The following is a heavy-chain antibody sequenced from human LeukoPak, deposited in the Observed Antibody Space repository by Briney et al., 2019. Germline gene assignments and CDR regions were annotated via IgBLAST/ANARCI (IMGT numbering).Heavy chain of an antibody. CDR2: INPNGDST. CDR1: GYTFTTYY. D-gene: IGHD6-19*01. V-gene: IGHV1-46*01. Sequence: RGASVKLSCKTSGYTFTTYYMHWVRQAPGQGLEWMGIINPNGDSTTYAQKLQGRVTITRDTSTSTVHMELSSLRSDDTAVYYCAREISSGWYAPFDYWGQGTLVTVSS. CDR3: AREISSGWYAPFDY. J-gene: IGHJ4*02.